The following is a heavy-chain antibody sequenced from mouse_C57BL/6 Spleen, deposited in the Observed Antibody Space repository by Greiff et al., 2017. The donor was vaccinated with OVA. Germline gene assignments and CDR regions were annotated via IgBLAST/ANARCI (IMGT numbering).Heavy chain of an antibody. CDR2: INYDGSST. D-gene: IGHD1-1*01. V-gene: IGHV5-16*01. CDR1: GFTFSDYY. CDR3: ARETDYYGSSGYFDY. Sequence: EVKLMESEGGLVQPGSSMKLSCTASGFTFSDYYMAWVRQVPEKGLEWVANINYDGSSTYYLDSLKSRFIISRDNAKNILYLQMSSLKSEDTATYYCARETDYYGSSGYFDYWGQGTTLTVSS. J-gene: IGHJ2*01.